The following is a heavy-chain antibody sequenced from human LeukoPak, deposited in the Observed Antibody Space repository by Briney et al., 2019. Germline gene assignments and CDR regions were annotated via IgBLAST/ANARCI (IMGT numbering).Heavy chain of an antibody. J-gene: IGHJ4*02. CDR1: GGSISSYY. Sequence: PSETLSLTCTVSGGSISSYYWSWIRQPPGKGLEWIGYIYYSGSTNYNPSLKRRVTISVDTSKNQFSLKLSSVTAADTAVYYCARGPLDLYSSSWLLSDYWGQGTLVTVSS. CDR3: ARGPLDLYSSSWLLSDY. V-gene: IGHV4-59*01. D-gene: IGHD6-13*01. CDR2: IYYSGST.